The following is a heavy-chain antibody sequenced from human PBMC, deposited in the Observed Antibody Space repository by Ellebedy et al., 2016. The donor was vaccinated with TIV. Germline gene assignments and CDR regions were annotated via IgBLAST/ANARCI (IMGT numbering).Heavy chain of an antibody. D-gene: IGHD1-14*01. CDR3: ARKNPDNKSIDN. J-gene: IGHJ4*02. V-gene: IGHV4-39*01. CDR2: IYYSGNT. Sequence: MPSETLSLTCIVSGGSFSSSSYYWCWIRQPPGKGLEWIGSIYYSGNTYSNPSLESRITISADMSKNQFSLKVTSVTAADTHVYYCARKNPDNKSIDNWGQGTLVTVSS. CDR1: GGSFSSSSYY.